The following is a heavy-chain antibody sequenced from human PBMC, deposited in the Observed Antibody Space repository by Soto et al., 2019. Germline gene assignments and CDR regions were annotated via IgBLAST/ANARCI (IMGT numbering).Heavy chain of an antibody. CDR3: ARDPPDCSGGRCWFDY. Sequence: ASVKVSCKASGYTFTSYGISWVRQAPGQGLEWMGWISAYNGNTNYAQKLQGRVTMTTDTSTSTAYMELRSLRSDDTAVYYCARDPPDCSGGRCWFDYWGQGTLVTVSS. CDR2: ISAYNGNT. D-gene: IGHD2-15*01. V-gene: IGHV1-18*01. J-gene: IGHJ4*02. CDR1: GYTFTSYG.